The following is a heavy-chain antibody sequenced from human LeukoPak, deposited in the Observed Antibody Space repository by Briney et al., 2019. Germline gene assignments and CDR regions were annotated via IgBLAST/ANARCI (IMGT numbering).Heavy chain of an antibody. CDR1: GYTFTSYY. CDR3: ARDQVARSGYDSTYYYYYYMDV. CDR2: INPSGGST. Sequence: APVKVSCKASGYTFTSYYMHWVRQAPGQGLEWMGIINPSGGSTSYAQKFQGRVTMTRDMSTSTVYMELSSLRSEDTAVYYCARDQVARSGYDSTYYYYYYMDVWGKGTTVTVSS. J-gene: IGHJ6*03. V-gene: IGHV1-46*01. D-gene: IGHD5-12*01.